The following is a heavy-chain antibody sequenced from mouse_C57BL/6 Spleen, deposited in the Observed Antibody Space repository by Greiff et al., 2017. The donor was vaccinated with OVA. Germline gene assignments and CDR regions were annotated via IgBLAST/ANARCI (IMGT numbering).Heavy chain of an antibody. CDR3: ARSWVDPRYAMDY. CDR1: GYTFTSYW. D-gene: IGHD1-1*02. Sequence: QVQLQQPGAELVMPGASVKLSCKASGYTFTSYWMHWVKQRPGQGLEWIGEIDPSDSYTNYNQKFKGKSTLTVDKSSSTAYMQLSSLTSEDSAVYYCARSWVDPRYAMDYWGQGTSVTVSS. V-gene: IGHV1-69*01. CDR2: IDPSDSYT. J-gene: IGHJ4*01.